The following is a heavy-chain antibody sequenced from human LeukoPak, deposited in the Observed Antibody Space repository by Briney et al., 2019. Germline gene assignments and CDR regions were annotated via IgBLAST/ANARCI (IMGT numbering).Heavy chain of an antibody. J-gene: IGHJ5*02. CDR3: ARRGYYGSGSFHLTSCSQNWFDP. V-gene: IGHV4-34*01. D-gene: IGHD3-10*01. Sequence: SETLSLTCAVYGGSFSGYYWSWIRQPPGKGLEWIGEINHSGSTNYNPSLKSRVTISVDTSKNQFSLKLSSVTAADTAVYYCARRGYYGSGSFHLTSCSQNWFDPWGQGTLVTVSS. CDR2: INHSGST. CDR1: GGSFSGYY.